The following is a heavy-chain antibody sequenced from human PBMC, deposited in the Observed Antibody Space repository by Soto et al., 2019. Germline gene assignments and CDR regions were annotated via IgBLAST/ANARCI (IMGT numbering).Heavy chain of an antibody. CDR1: GFTFSSYG. Sequence: ESGGGVVQPGRSLRLSGAASGFTFSSYGMHWVRQAPGKGLEWVAVIWYDGSNKYYADSVKGRFTISRDNSKNTLYLQMNSLRAEDTAVYYCARAWVDTAMVFDYWGQGTLVTVSS. CDR3: ARAWVDTAMVFDY. J-gene: IGHJ4*02. D-gene: IGHD5-18*01. V-gene: IGHV3-33*01. CDR2: IWYDGSNK.